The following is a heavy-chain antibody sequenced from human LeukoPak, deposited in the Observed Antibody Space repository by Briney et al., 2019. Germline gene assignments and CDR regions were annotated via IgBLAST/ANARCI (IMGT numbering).Heavy chain of an antibody. CDR1: GYIFTNYY. V-gene: IGHV1-46*01. CDR3: ARLGRLRYFDFNDAFDI. Sequence: ASVKVSCKASGYIFTNYYIHWVRQAPGQGLEWMGLINPSGGRTNYAQRFQGRVTMTRDMSTSTVYMELSSLRSEDTAMYYCARLGRLRYFDFNDAFDIWGHGTMVTVSS. J-gene: IGHJ3*02. CDR2: INPSGGRT. D-gene: IGHD3-9*01.